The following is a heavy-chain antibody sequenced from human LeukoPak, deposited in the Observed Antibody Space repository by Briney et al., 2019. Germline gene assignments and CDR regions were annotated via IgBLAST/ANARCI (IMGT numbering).Heavy chain of an antibody. D-gene: IGHD6-6*01. CDR3: ARHDPRGEPARLGFFDY. CDR1: GASISSGGYY. V-gene: IGHV4-31*03. Sequence: PSETLSLTCTVSGASISSGGYYWSWIRQHPGKGLEWIGYIFYSGSTYYNPSLKSRVTISVDTSKNQFSLNLSSVTAADTAVYYCARHDPRGEPARLGFFDYWGQGTLVTVSS. J-gene: IGHJ4*02. CDR2: IFYSGST.